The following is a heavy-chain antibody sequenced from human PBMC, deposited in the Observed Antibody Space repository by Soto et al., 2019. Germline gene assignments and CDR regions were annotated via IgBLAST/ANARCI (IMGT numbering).Heavy chain of an antibody. Sequence: EVQLVESGGGLVQPGGSLRLSCAASGFTFSSYWMSWVRQAPGKGLEWVANIKQDGSEKHYVDSVKGRFTISRDNAKNSLFLQMNSLSAEDTAVYYCARGLAVAGYRFEYWGQGTLVTVSS. CDR1: GFTFSSYW. CDR3: ARGLAVAGYRFEY. J-gene: IGHJ4*02. CDR2: IKQDGSEK. V-gene: IGHV3-7*01. D-gene: IGHD6-19*01.